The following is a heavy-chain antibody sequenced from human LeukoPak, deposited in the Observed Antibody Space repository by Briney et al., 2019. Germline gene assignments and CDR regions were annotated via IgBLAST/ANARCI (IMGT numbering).Heavy chain of an antibody. Sequence: SGTLSLTCAVSGGSISSSNWWSWVRQPPGKGLEWIGEIYHSGSTNYNPSLKSRVTISVDKSKNQFSLKLSSVTAADTAVYYCARDRGYDILTGFDYWGQGTLVTVSS. V-gene: IGHV4-4*02. CDR2: IYHSGST. CDR3: ARDRGYDILTGFDY. CDR1: GGSISSSNW. J-gene: IGHJ4*02. D-gene: IGHD3-9*01.